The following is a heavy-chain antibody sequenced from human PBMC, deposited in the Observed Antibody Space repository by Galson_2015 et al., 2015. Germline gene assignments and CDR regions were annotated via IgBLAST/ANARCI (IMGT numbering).Heavy chain of an antibody. Sequence: SVKVSCKASGYTFTGYDINWVRQATGQGLEWMGWMNPNSGNTGYAQKFQGRVTMTRNASISTAYMELSSLRSEETAVYYCERGLGFWSGYDYYYYMDVWVKGTTVTVSS. CDR2: MNPNSGNT. V-gene: IGHV1-8*01. J-gene: IGHJ6*03. D-gene: IGHD3-3*01. CDR1: GYTFTGYD. CDR3: ERGLGFWSGYDYYYYMDV.